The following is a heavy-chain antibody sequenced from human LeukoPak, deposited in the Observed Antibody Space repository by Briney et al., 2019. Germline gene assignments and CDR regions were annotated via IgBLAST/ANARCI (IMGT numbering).Heavy chain of an antibody. J-gene: IGHJ3*02. CDR1: GITLSSYS. D-gene: IGHD3-22*01. CDR3: ARSTPSYYYDSNDYDAFDI. CDR2: INKSRSDI. V-gene: IGHV3-21*01. Sequence: PGGSLRLSCAASGITLSSYSMNWVRQAPGKGLEWVSSINKSRSDIYYADSVKGRFTISRDNAKNSLYLQMNSLRAEDTAVYYCARSTPSYYYDSNDYDAFDIWGQGTMVTVSS.